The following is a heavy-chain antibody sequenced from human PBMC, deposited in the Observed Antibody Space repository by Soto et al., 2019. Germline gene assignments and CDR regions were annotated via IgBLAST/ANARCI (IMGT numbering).Heavy chain of an antibody. CDR2: MNQEGSEK. V-gene: IGHV3-7*01. J-gene: IGHJ4*02. CDR1: PFTFVSYW. Sequence: WRSLRLSCAPAPFTFVSYWMSCVRQAPGEWLEWEANMNQEGSEKYYVDSVKGRFTICRDKANNSLYLQMNNLRAEDMDAYYCARDSYDDFWSGYSSSGFDYWGQGTLVTVSS. CDR3: ARDSYDDFWSGYSSSGFDY. D-gene: IGHD3-3*01.